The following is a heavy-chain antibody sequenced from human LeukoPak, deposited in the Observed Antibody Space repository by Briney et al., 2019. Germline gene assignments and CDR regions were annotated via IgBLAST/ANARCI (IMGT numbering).Heavy chain of an antibody. CDR3: ARSVVSNAFDI. V-gene: IGHV1-69*06. J-gene: IGHJ3*02. CDR2: IIPIFGTA. CDR1: GGTFSSYA. Sequence: GASVKVSCKASGGTFSSYAISWVRQAPGQGLEWMGGIIPIFGTANYAQKCQGRVTITADKSTSTAYMELSSLRSEDTAVYYCARSVVSNAFDIWGQGTMVTVSS.